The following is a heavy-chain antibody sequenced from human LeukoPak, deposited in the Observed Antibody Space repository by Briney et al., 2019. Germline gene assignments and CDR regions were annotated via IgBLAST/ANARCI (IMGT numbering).Heavy chain of an antibody. CDR1: GFTFSSYA. V-gene: IGHV3-23*01. D-gene: IGHD3-22*01. CDR3: AKDQAGYYYDSSGYSVFDY. Sequence: GGSLRLSCAASGFTFSSYAMSWVRQAPGKGLEWVSAISGSGGSTYYADSVRGRFTISRDNSKNTLYLQMNGLRAEDTAVYYCAKDQAGYYYDSSGYSVFDYWGQGTLVTVSS. J-gene: IGHJ4*02. CDR2: ISGSGGST.